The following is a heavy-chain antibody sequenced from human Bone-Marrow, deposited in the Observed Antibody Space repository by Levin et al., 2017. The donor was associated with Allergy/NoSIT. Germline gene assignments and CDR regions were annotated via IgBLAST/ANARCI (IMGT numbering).Heavy chain of an antibody. CDR1: GYTFTDFG. V-gene: IGHV1-18*04. Sequence: PGASVKVSCKTSGYTFTDFGLSWVRQAPGQGLEWMGWISGYNGLTNYPERFQGRVTLTTDRNANTAYMELRSLSSEDTAVYYCARDLRIAIGLMKNWLDPWGQGTLVSVYS. CDR2: ISGYNGLT. D-gene: IGHD6-13*01. CDR3: ARDLRIAIGLMKNWLDP. J-gene: IGHJ5*02.